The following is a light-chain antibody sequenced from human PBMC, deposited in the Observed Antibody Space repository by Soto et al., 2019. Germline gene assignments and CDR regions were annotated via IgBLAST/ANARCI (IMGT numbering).Light chain of an antibody. CDR3: QQYNTYPLT. V-gene: IGKV1-5*03. J-gene: IGKJ4*01. CDR1: QTISSW. CDR2: EAS. Sequence: DIQMTQSPSTLSASVGDRVIVTCRASQTISSWLAWYQQKPGRAPKLLLYEASSLEVGVPSRFNGSGSGTEFTLTISSLQPDDVATYYCQQYNTYPLTFGGGTKVDI.